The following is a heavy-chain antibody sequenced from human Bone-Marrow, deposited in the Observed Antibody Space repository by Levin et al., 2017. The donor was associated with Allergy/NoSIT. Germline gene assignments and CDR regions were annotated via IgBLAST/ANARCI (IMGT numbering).Heavy chain of an antibody. CDR2: ISGSSNSV. CDR1: GFTFSRYS. V-gene: IGHV3-21*01. D-gene: IGHD2-21*01. J-gene: IGHJ4*02. Sequence: LSLTCAASGFTFSRYSMNWVRQAPGKGLEWVSSISGSSNSVYYADSVKGRFTISRDNAKNTLYLQLNSLRAEDTVVYYCARDVQFNYGHIGLWGQGTVVTVSS. CDR3: ARDVQFNYGHIGL.